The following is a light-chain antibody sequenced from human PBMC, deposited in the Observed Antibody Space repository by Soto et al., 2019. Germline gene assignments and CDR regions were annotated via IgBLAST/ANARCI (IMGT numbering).Light chain of an antibody. V-gene: IGLV1-51*01. CDR2: DIY. Sequence: QSVLTQPPSVSAAPGQNVTISCSGAGSSIGDNDMCWYQVLPAAAPSVLMYDIYNRPSGIPYRFSCSTSGPSTTLTITAVQVGDEAEYSCGTCGWGLRVFGAGTKVTVL. CDR1: GSSIGDND. J-gene: IGLJ1*01. CDR3: GTCGWGLRV.